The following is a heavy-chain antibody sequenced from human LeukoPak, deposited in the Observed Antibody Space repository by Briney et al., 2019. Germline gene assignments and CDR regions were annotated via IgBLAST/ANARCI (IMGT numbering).Heavy chain of an antibody. J-gene: IGHJ6*02. CDR2: ISYDGSNK. CDR3: ARELNGYYYGQYYYYYGMDV. CDR1: GFTFSSYG. D-gene: IGHD5-18*01. Sequence: PGGSLRLSCAASGFTFSSYGMHWVRQAPGKGLEWVAVISYDGSNKYYADSVKGRFTISRDNAKNTVYLQMNSLRAEDTAMYSCARELNGYYYGQYYYYYGMDVWGRGTTVTVSS. V-gene: IGHV3-30*03.